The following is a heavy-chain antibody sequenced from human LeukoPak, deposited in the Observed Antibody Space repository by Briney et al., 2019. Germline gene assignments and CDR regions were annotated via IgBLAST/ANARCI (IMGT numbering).Heavy chain of an antibody. V-gene: IGHV1-18*01. CDR1: GYTFTSYG. CDR3: ARGAPAMASTFDP. Sequence: ASVKVSCKASGYTFTSYGITWVRQAPGQGHEWMGWISAYNSNTNYAQKFQGRVTMTTDTSTSTAYMELRSLRSDDTAVYYCARGAPAMASTFDPWGQGTLVTVSS. J-gene: IGHJ5*02. D-gene: IGHD5-18*01. CDR2: ISAYNSNT.